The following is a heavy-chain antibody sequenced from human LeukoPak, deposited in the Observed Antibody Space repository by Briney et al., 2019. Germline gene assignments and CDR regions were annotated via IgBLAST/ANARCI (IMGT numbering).Heavy chain of an antibody. CDR3: TRDNIGSYDY. D-gene: IGHD3-10*01. V-gene: IGHV3-72*01. J-gene: IGHJ4*02. CDR2: IKAKADNSVT. Sequence: GGSLRLSCAASGFTFSDYYMDWVRQTPGKGLEWMGRIKAKADNSVTEYAASVKGRFTISRDESKRSLYLQMNSLKTEDTAVYYCTRDNIGSYDYWGQGTRVTVSS. CDR1: GFTFSDYY.